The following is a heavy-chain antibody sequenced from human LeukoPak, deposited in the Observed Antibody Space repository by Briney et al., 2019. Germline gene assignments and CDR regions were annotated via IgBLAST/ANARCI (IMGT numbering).Heavy chain of an antibody. CDR2: IIPIFGTA. V-gene: IGHV1-69*05. Sequence: SVKVSCKASGGTFSSYAISWVRQAPGQGLEWMGGIIPIFGTANYAQKFQGRVTITTDESTCTAYMELSSLRSEDTAVYYCAKEPRGGYYPAIWGQGTMVTVSS. D-gene: IGHD1-26*01. J-gene: IGHJ3*02. CDR3: AKEPRGGYYPAI. CDR1: GGTFSSYA.